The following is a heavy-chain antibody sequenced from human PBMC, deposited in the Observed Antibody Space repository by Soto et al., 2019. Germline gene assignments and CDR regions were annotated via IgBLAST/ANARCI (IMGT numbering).Heavy chain of an antibody. CDR1: GFTFSSYG. Sequence: QVQLVESGGGVVQPGRSLRLSCAASGFTFSSYGMHWVRQAPGKGLEWVAVISYDGSNKYYADSVKGRFTISRDNSKNTLYLQMNRLRAEDTAVYYCAQTGYDSFMEIPGDDAFDIWGQGTMVTVSS. CDR2: ISYDGSNK. J-gene: IGHJ3*02. V-gene: IGHV3-30*03. D-gene: IGHD5-12*01. CDR3: AQTGYDSFMEIPGDDAFDI.